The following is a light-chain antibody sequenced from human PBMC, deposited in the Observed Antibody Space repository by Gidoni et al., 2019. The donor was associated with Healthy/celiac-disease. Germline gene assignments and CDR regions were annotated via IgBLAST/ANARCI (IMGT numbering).Light chain of an antibody. V-gene: IGKV4-1*01. CDR2: WAS. J-gene: IGKJ3*01. CDR3: QQYYSTPLT. CDR1: QSVLYSSNNKNY. Sequence: DIVMTQSPDSLAVSLGERATINCKSSQSVLYSSNNKNYLAWYQQKPGQPPKLIIYWASTRESGVPDRFSGSGSGTDFTPTISSLQAEDVADYYCQQYYSTPLTFGPGTKVDIK.